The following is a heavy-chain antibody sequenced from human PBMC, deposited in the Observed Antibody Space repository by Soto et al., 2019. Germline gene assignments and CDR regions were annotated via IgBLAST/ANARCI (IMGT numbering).Heavy chain of an antibody. D-gene: IGHD6-13*01. CDR1: GFSFSSYI. CDR2: IPNDGNNK. CDR3: AKDQGSSWYEIDY. V-gene: IGHV3-30-3*02. J-gene: IGHJ4*02. Sequence: GGSLRLSWAASGFSFSSYIIDWVRPAARKGLEWVAVIPNDGNNKNYANFVKGRITISKDNSKTTQYLQMNSLRDEATAVYYCAKDQGSSWYEIDYWGQGTLVTVSS.